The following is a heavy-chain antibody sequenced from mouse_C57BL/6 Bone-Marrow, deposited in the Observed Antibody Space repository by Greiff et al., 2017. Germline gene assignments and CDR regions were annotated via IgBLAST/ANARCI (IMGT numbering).Heavy chain of an antibody. CDR2: IHPNSGST. CDR3: ARSGDYDAWFAY. CDR1: GYTFTSYW. J-gene: IGHJ3*01. D-gene: IGHD2-4*01. V-gene: IGHV1-64*01. Sequence: VQLQQPGAELVKPGASVKLSCKASGYTFTSYWMHWVKQRPGQGLEWIGMIHPNSGSTNYNEKFKSKATLTVDKSSSTAYMQLSSLTSEDSAVYYSARSGDYDAWFAYWGQGTLVTVSA.